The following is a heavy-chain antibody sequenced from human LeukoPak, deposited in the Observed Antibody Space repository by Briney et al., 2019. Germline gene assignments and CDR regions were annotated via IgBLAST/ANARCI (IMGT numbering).Heavy chain of an antibody. J-gene: IGHJ4*02. CDR3: AIIRFLEWPPSD. V-gene: IGHV1-46*01. CDR1: GYTFTSYY. Sequence: ASVEVSCKASGYTFTSYYMHWVRQAPGQGLEWMGIINPSSGSTSYAQKFQGRVTMTRDTSTSTVYMELSSLRSEDTAVYYCAIIRFLEWPPSDWGQGTLVTVSS. CDR2: INPSSGST. D-gene: IGHD3-3*01.